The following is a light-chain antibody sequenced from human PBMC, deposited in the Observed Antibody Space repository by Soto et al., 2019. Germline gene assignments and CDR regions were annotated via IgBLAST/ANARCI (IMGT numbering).Light chain of an antibody. CDR3: QQSYSMPYA. V-gene: IGKV1-39*01. Sequence: DIQMTQSPSSVSASIGDTVTITCRASQDINVYLNWYQQKPGKAPKLLIYAASTLQTGVPSRFTGSGSGTDFTLTIISLQPEDYATYFCQQSYSMPYAFGPGTKVEIK. CDR1: QDINVY. J-gene: IGKJ2*01. CDR2: AAS.